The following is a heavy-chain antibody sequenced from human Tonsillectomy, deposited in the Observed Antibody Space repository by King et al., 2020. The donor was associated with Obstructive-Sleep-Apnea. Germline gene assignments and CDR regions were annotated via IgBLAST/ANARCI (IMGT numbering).Heavy chain of an antibody. D-gene: IGHD5-24*01. CDR2: ISWDGGST. Sequence: VQLVESGGVVVQPGGSLRLSCAASGFTFDDYTMHWVRHAPGKGLEWVSLISWDGGSTYYADSVKGRFTISRDNSKNSLYLQMNSLRTEDTALYYCAKFDGYGSYFDYWGQGTLVTVSS. V-gene: IGHV3-43*01. CDR3: AKFDGYGSYFDY. J-gene: IGHJ4*02. CDR1: GFTFDDYT.